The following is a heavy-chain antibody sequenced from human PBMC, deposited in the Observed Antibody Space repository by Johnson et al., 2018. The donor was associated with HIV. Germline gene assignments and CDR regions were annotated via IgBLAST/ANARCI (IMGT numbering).Heavy chain of an antibody. CDR3: ARVRGLIAFDI. D-gene: IGHD3-22*01. Sequence: QVQLVESGGGVVQPGGSLRLSCAASGFTFSSYAMHWVRQAPGKGLEWVAVISYDGSNKYYADSVKGRFTISRDNSKNTLYLQMNSLGAEDTAVYYCARVRGLIAFDIWGQGTMVTVSS. CDR2: ISYDGSNK. V-gene: IGHV3-30*14. J-gene: IGHJ3*02. CDR1: GFTFSSYA.